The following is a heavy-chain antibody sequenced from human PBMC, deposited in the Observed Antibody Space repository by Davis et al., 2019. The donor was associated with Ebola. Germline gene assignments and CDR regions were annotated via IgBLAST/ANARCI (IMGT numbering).Heavy chain of an antibody. CDR3: ARDPEVRLRFYYYGMDV. J-gene: IGHJ6*02. Sequence: GESLKISCAASGFTFSSYAMSWVRQAPGKGLEWVSVISGSGGSTYYADSVKGRFTISRDNSKNSLYLQMNSLRAEDTAVYYCARDPEVRLRFYYYGMDVWGQGTTVTVSS. CDR1: GFTFSSYA. D-gene: IGHD5-12*01. V-gene: IGHV3-23*01. CDR2: ISGSGGST.